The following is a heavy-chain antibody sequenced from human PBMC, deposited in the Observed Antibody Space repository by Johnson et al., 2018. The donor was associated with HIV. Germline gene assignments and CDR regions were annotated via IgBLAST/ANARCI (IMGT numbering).Heavy chain of an antibody. CDR3: ARDESGSSWAFDI. V-gene: IGHV3-30-3*01. CDR1: GFTFSNSA. CDR2: IPYDGDNV. D-gene: IGHD6-13*01. Sequence: QMLLVESGGGVVQPGRALRLSCAASGFTFSNSAMHWVRQAPGKGLEWVAVIPYDGDNVYYADSVKGRFTISRDNSKNTLYLQMNSLRAEDTALYYCARDESGSSWAFDIWGQGTMVTVSS. J-gene: IGHJ3*02.